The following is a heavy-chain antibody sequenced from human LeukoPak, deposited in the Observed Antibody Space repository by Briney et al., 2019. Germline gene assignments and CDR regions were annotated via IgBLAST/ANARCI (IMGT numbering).Heavy chain of an antibody. CDR2: ISWNSGSI. V-gene: IGHV3-9*01. CDR3: TTDDYGEDFDY. J-gene: IGHJ4*02. D-gene: IGHD4-17*01. CDR1: GFTFDDYA. Sequence: PGGSLRLSCAASGFTFDDYAMHWVRQAPGKGLEWVSGISWNSGSIGYADSVKGRFTISRDNAKNSLYLQMNSLRAEDTALYYCTTDDYGEDFDYWGQGTLVTVSS.